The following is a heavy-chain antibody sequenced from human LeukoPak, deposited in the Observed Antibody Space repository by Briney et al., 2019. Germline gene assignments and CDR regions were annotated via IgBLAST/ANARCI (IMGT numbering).Heavy chain of an antibody. D-gene: IGHD6-6*01. CDR3: ARGESIAGLGY. J-gene: IGHJ4*02. V-gene: IGHV1-2*02. CDR1: GYTFTGYY. CDR2: INPNSGGT. Sequence: ASVKVSCKASGYTFTGYYMHWVRQAPGQGLEWMGWINPNSGGTNYAQKVQGRVTMTRDTSISTAYMELSRLRSDDTAVYYCARGESIAGLGYWGQGTLVTVSS.